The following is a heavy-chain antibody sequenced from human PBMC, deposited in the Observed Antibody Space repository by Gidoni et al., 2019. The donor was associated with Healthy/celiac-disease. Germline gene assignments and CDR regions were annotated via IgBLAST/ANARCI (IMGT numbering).Heavy chain of an antibody. V-gene: IGHV3-23*01. CDR1: GFTFSSSA. D-gene: IGHD3-10*01. CDR3: AKPLNMVRGVIFGDAFDI. J-gene: IGHJ3*02. Sequence: EVQLLESGGGLVQPGGSLRLSCAASGFTFSSSAMSWVRQAPGKGLEWVSAISGSGGSTYYADSVKGRFTISRDNSKNTLYLQMNSLRAEDTAVYYCAKPLNMVRGVIFGDAFDIWGQGTMVTVSS. CDR2: ISGSGGST.